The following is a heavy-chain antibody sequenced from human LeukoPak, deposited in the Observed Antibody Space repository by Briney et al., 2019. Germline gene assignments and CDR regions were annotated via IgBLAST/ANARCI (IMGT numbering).Heavy chain of an antibody. V-gene: IGHV1-2*02. CDR2: INPNSGGT. D-gene: IGHD6-19*01. Sequence: ASVKVSCKASGYTFTGYYMHWVRQAPGQGLEWMGWINPNSGGTNYAKKFQGRVTMTRDTSISTAYMELSRLRSDDTAVYYCARGAKYSSGCGYWGQGTLVTVSS. CDR1: GYTFTGYY. CDR3: ARGAKYSSGCGY. J-gene: IGHJ4*02.